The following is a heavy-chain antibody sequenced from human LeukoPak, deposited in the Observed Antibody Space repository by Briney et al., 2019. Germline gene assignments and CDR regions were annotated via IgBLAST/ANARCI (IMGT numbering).Heavy chain of an antibody. CDR2: IRYDGSNK. CDR3: AKDLVATFPNWFDP. V-gene: IGHV3-30*02. Sequence: GGSLRLSCAASGFTFSSYGMHWVRQAPGKGLEWVAFIRYDGSNKYYADSVKGRFTISRDNSKNTLYLQMNSLGAEDTAVYYCAKDLVATFPNWFDPWGQGTLVTVSS. CDR1: GFTFSSYG. J-gene: IGHJ5*02. D-gene: IGHD5-12*01.